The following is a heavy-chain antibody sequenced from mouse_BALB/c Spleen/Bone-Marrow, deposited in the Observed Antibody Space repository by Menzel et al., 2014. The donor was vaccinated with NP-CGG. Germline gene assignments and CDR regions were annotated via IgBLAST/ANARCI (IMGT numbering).Heavy chain of an antibody. J-gene: IGHJ3*01. CDR2: ISNGGGST. D-gene: IGHD1-1*01. Sequence: EVQLVESGGGLVPPGGSLKLSCAASGFTFSSYTMSWVRQTPEKRLEWVAYISNGGGSTYYPDTVKGRFTISRDNAKNTLYRQMSSLKSEDTAMYYGARGIYYYGSSCAYWGQGTLVTVSA. CDR3: ARGIYYYGSSCAY. V-gene: IGHV5-12-2*01. CDR1: GFTFSSYT.